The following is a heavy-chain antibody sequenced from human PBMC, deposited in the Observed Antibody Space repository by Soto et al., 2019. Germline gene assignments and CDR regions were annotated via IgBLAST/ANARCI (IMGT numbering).Heavy chain of an antibody. J-gene: IGHJ3*02. Sequence: EVQLLESGGGLVQPGGSLRLSCAASEITFSRYAMSWVRQAPGKGLEWVSGISGGGSSTYYADSVKGRFTISRDNYKNTLYLQMNSLRAEDTAVYYCAKNSRTTSSRGAFDIWGQGTMVTVSS. CDR3: AKNSRTTSSRGAFDI. D-gene: IGHD6-6*01. CDR2: ISGGGSST. V-gene: IGHV3-23*01. CDR1: EITFSRYA.